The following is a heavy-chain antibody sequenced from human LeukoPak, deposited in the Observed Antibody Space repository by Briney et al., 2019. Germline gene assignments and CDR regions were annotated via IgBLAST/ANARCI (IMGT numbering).Heavy chain of an antibody. Sequence: GGSLRLSCAASGFTFSSYSMNWVRQAPGKGLEWVSYISGTSNTINYADSVKGRFTISRDNAKNSLYLQMNNLRAEDTAVYYCARVASSGLWGYFDYWGQGTLVTVSS. D-gene: IGHD3-22*01. CDR2: ISGTSNTI. CDR1: GFTFSSYS. CDR3: ARVASSGLWGYFDY. J-gene: IGHJ4*02. V-gene: IGHV3-48*01.